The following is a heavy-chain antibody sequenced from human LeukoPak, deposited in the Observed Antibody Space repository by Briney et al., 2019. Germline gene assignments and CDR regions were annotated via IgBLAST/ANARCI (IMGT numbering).Heavy chain of an antibody. Sequence: PGGSLRLSCAASGFTFSSYGMHWVRQAPGKGLEWVAFIRYDGSNKYYADSVKGRFTISRDNSLYLQMNSLRAEDTAVYYCAKDHCSSTSCYHFDYWGQGTLVTVSS. CDR1: GFTFSSYG. D-gene: IGHD2-2*01. V-gene: IGHV3-30*02. CDR3: AKDHCSSTSCYHFDY. CDR2: IRYDGSNK. J-gene: IGHJ4*02.